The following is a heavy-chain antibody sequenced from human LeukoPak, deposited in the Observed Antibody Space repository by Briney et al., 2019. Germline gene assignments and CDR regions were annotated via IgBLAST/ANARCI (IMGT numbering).Heavy chain of an antibody. V-gene: IGHV3-23*01. J-gene: IGHJ4*02. CDR2: ISGSGGST. CDR3: AKALSGTICGVAHHLGPDDY. Sequence: GGSLRLSCAASRFTFSSYAMSWVRQAPGKGLEWVSAISGSGGSTYYADSVKGRFTISRDNSRNTLYLQMNSLRAEDTAVYYCAKALSGTICGVAHHLGPDDYWGQGTLVTVSS. D-gene: IGHD3-3*01. CDR1: RFTFSSYA.